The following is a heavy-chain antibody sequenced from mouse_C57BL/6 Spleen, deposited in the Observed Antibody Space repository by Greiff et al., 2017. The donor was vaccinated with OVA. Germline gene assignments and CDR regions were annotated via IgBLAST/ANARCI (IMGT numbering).Heavy chain of an antibody. CDR1: GYTFTDYN. CDR3: ARRYYGSISYWYFDV. V-gene: IGHV1-18*01. CDR2: INPNNGGT. Sequence: VQLQQSGPELVKPGASVKIPCKASGYTFTDYNMDWVKQSHGKSLEWIGDINPNNGGTIYNQKFKGKATLTVDKSSSTAYMELRSLTSEDTAVYYCARRYYGSISYWYFDVWGTGTTVTVSS. J-gene: IGHJ1*03. D-gene: IGHD1-1*01.